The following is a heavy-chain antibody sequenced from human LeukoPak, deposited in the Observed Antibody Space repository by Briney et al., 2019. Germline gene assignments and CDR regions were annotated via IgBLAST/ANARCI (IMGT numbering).Heavy chain of an antibody. CDR3: ARDSPERGYSYGPLDNYFDY. V-gene: IGHV3-7*01. J-gene: IGHJ4*02. CDR1: EFTFSNYW. Sequence: EGSLRLSCAASEFTFSNYWMSWVRQAPGKGLEWVATIKKDGSEKNYVDSVKGRFTISRDNPTNSLYLQMNSLRAEDTAVYYCARDSPERGYSYGPLDNYFDYWGQGTLVTVSS. CDR2: IKKDGSEK. D-gene: IGHD5-18*01.